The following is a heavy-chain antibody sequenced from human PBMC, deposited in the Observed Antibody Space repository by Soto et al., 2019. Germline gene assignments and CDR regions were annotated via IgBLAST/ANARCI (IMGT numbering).Heavy chain of an antibody. D-gene: IGHD6-13*01. CDR1: GGSISSGGYS. CDR3: ARAIAAAGMYYYYYGMDV. V-gene: IGHV4-30-2*01. J-gene: IGHJ6*02. CDR2: IYHSGST. Sequence: SETLSLTCAVSGGSISSGGYSWSWIRQPPGKGLEWIGYIYHSGSTYYSPSLKSRVTISVDRSKNQFSLKLSSVTAADTAVYYCARAIAAAGMYYYYYGMDVWGQWTTVTVS.